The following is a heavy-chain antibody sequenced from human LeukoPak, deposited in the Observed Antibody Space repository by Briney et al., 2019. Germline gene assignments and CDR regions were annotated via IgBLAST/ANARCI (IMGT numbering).Heavy chain of an antibody. CDR2: IYTSGNT. CDR1: GGSISSGSYY. V-gene: IGHV4-61*02. CDR3: ARVGEYYYYYYMDV. D-gene: IGHD3-10*01. Sequence: PSQTLSLTCTVSGGSISSGSYYWSWIRQPAGKGLEWIGRIYTSGNTNYNPSLKSRVTISVDTSKNQFSLKLSSVTAADTAVYYCARVGEYYYYYYMDVWGKGTTVTVSS. J-gene: IGHJ6*03.